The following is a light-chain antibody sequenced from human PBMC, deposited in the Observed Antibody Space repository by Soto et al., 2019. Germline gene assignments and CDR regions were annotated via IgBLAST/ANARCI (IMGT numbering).Light chain of an antibody. Sequence: QSALTQPASVSGSPGQSITISCIGTSSDVGSYNYVSWYQQHPGKAPKLIIFEVSDRPSGVSDRFSGSKSGSTASLTISGLQAEDEADYYCSSYTNKNSYILFGGGTKLTVL. J-gene: IGLJ2*01. CDR3: SSYTNKNSYIL. CDR2: EVS. V-gene: IGLV2-14*01. CDR1: SSDVGSYNY.